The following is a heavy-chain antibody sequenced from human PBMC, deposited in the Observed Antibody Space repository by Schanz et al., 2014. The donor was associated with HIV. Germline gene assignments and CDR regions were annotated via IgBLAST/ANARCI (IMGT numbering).Heavy chain of an antibody. CDR1: GFTFSSFG. J-gene: IGHJ6*02. V-gene: IGHV3-33*01. CDR2: IWYDGSIE. D-gene: IGHD2-15*01. Sequence: QVQLVESGGGLVKPGGSLRLSCAASGFTFSSFGMHWVRQTPGKGLEWVAAIWYDGSIEYYTDSVKGRFTLSRDNSKKTVYLQMNSLRGEDSGVYYCARDRVETVVSYYYYYGMDVWGQGTTVIVSS. CDR3: ARDRVETVVSYYYYYGMDV.